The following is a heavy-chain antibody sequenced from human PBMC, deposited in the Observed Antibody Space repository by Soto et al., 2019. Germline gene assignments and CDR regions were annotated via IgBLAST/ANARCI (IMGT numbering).Heavy chain of an antibody. CDR2: IIPIFGTA. J-gene: IGHJ6*02. D-gene: IGHD4-17*01. Sequence: SVKVSCKASGGTFSSYAISWVRQAPGQGLEWMGGIIPIFGTANYAQKFQGRVTITADESTSTAYMELSSLRSGDTAVYYCARARMTTVTTGHYYYYGMEVWGQGTTVTVSS. V-gene: IGHV1-69*13. CDR3: ARARMTTVTTGHYYYYGMEV. CDR1: GGTFSSYA.